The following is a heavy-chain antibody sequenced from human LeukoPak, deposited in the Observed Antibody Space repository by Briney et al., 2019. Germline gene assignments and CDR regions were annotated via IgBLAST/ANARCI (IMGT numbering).Heavy chain of an antibody. Sequence: SQTLSLPCTVSGGSISSGGYYWSWIRPHPGKGLEWIGYIYYSGSTYYNPSLKSRVTISVDTSKNQFSLKLSSVTAADTAVYYCARSPRYFAFDYWGQGTLVTVSS. CDR1: GGSISSGGYY. J-gene: IGHJ4*02. V-gene: IGHV4-31*03. CDR3: ARSPRYFAFDY. CDR2: IYYSGST. D-gene: IGHD3-9*01.